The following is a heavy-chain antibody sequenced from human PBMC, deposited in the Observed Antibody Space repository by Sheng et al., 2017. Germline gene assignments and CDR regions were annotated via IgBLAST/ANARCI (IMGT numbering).Heavy chain of an antibody. J-gene: IGHJ3*02. V-gene: IGHV3-23*01. CDR2: ISGSGGST. D-gene: IGHD2-2*01. CDR3: AKDGEKYQLLFVYAFDI. Sequence: EVQLLESGGGLVQPGGSLRLSCAASGFTFSSYAMSWVRQAPGKGLEWVSAISGSGGSTYYADSVKGRFTISRDNSKNTLYLQMNSLRAEDTAVYYCAKDGEKYQLLFVYAFDIWGQGTMVTVSS. CDR1: GFTFSSYA.